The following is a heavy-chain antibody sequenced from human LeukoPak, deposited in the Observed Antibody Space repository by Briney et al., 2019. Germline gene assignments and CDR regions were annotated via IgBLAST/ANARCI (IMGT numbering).Heavy chain of an antibody. CDR2: ISSSSSTI. CDR1: GFTFSSYS. Sequence: GGSLRLSCAASGFTFSSYSMNWVRQAPGEGLEWVSYISSSSSTIYYADSVKGRFTISRDNSKNTLYLQMNSLRAEDTAVYYCARFMFGGVIVLGAFDIWGQGTMVTVSS. CDR3: ARFMFGGVIVLGAFDI. V-gene: IGHV3-48*01. J-gene: IGHJ3*02. D-gene: IGHD3-16*02.